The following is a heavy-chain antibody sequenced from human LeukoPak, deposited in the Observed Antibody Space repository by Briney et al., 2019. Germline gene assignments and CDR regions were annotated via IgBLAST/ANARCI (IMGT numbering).Heavy chain of an antibody. CDR3: ARLGGYSYALDY. CDR1: GGSISSSSYY. V-gene: IGHV4-39*01. J-gene: IGHJ4*02. D-gene: IGHD5-18*01. Sequence: SETLSLTCTVSGGSISSSSYYWGWIRQPPGKGLEWIGSIFYSGSTYYNPSLKSRITQSIDTSKNQFSLKLSSVTAADTAVYYCARLGGYSYALDYWGQGTLVTVSS. CDR2: IFYSGST.